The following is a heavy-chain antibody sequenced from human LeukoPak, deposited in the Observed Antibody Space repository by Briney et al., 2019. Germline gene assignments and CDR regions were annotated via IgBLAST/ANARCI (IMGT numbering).Heavy chain of an antibody. J-gene: IGHJ6*03. CDR2: IYYSGST. CDR1: GASISNYY. Sequence: SETLSLTCSVSGASISNYYWSWIRQPPGKGLEWIGYIYYSGSTNYNPSLKSRVTISVDTSKNQFSLKLSSVTAADTAVYYCARVIVVTGTRGLDLYSMEVWGKGTTVTISS. V-gene: IGHV4-59*01. CDR3: ARVIVVTGTRGLDLYSMEV. D-gene: IGHD2-21*01.